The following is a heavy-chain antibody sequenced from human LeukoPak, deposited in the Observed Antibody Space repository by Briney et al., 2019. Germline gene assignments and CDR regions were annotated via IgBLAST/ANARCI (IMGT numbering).Heavy chain of an antibody. D-gene: IGHD2-21*01. V-gene: IGHV3-23*01. J-gene: IGHJ6*03. CDR1: GFTFSRFA. Sequence: GGSLRLSCAASGFTFSRFAMGWVRQTPGKGLEWVSTISNIGDTYFADSVKGRFTISRNNSKDTLYLQMSSLRAEDTAIYYCAKYFGFCGVTGCPAGWCMDVWGTGTTVTVSS. CDR2: ISNIGDT. CDR3: AKYFGFCGVTGCPAGWCMDV.